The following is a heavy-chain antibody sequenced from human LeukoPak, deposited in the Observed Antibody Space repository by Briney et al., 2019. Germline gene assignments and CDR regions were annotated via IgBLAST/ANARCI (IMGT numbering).Heavy chain of an antibody. CDR3: ARGRRVRLPDYDILRTWFDS. V-gene: IGHV1-8*01. CDR1: GYTFTSYD. J-gene: IGHJ5*01. D-gene: IGHD3-9*01. CDR2: MNPNSGNT. Sequence: ASVKVSCKASGYTFTSYDINWVRQATGQGLEWMGWMNPNSGNTGYAQKFQGRVTMTRNTSISTAYMELSSLRSEDTAVYYCARGRRVRLPDYDILRTWFDSWGQGTLVTVSS.